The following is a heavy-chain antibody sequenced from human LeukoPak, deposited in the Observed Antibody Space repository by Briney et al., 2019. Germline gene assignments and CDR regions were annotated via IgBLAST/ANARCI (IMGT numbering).Heavy chain of an antibody. CDR2: ISGSGGST. CDR1: GFTFSSYA. V-gene: IGHV3-23*01. J-gene: IGHJ4*02. D-gene: IGHD3-10*01. Sequence: GGSLRLSCAASGFTFSSYAMSWVRQAPGKGLEWVSAISGSGGSTYYADSVKGRFTISRDDSKNTLYLQMNSLRAEDTAVYYCAKVRFGEFYFDYWGQGTLVTVSS. CDR3: AKVRFGEFYFDY.